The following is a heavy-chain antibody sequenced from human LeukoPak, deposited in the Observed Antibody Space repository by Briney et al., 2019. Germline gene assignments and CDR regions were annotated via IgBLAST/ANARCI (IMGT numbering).Heavy chain of an antibody. Sequence: SETLSLTCAVSGGSFSGFYWTWIRQPPGKGLEWIGEINHSGSTNYNPSLKSRVTISVDTSKNQFSLKLSSVTAADTAVYYCARHLKDSSGYYYYYYMDVWGKGTTVTISS. CDR1: GGSFSGFY. D-gene: IGHD3-22*01. CDR3: ARHLKDSSGYYYYYYMDV. J-gene: IGHJ6*03. V-gene: IGHV4-34*01. CDR2: INHSGST.